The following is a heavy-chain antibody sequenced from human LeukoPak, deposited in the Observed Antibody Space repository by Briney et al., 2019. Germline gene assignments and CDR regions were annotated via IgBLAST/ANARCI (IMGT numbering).Heavy chain of an antibody. V-gene: IGHV1-46*01. CDR1: GYTFTSYY. J-gene: IGHJ5*02. Sequence: ASVKVSCKASGYTFTSYYMHWVRHAPGQGLEWIGIINPSVGSTSYAQKFQGTVNMTRDMSTSTFYMELGSLRSEDTAVYYCARYSSSSSVDPWGQGTLVTVSS. CDR2: INPSVGST. CDR3: ARYSSSSSVDP. D-gene: IGHD6-6*01.